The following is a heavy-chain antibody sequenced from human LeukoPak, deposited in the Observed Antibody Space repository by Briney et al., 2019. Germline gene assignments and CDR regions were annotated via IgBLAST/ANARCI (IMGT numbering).Heavy chain of an antibody. V-gene: IGHV4-59*01. D-gene: IGHD3-10*01. CDR2: IYSTGSI. Sequence: PSETLSLTCTVSGGSISSYYWSWIRQPPGRGLEWVGYIYSTGSINYNPSLKGRATMSVDTSKNQFSLNLRSVTAADTAVYYCARGMDYGSGSYYWFDPWGQGTLVTVSS. J-gene: IGHJ5*02. CDR3: ARGMDYGSGSYYWFDP. CDR1: GGSISSYY.